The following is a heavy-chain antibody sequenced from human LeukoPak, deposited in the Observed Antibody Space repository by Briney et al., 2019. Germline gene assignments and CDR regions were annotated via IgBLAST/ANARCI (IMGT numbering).Heavy chain of an antibody. CDR3: ASPTPTTYYYDSSGYYSKAFDI. CDR2: IIPIFGTA. J-gene: IGHJ3*02. V-gene: IGHV1-69*13. Sequence: SVKVSCKASGYTFTSYGITWVRQAPGQGLEWMGGIIPIFGTANYAQKFQGRVTITADESTSTAYMELSSLRSEDTAVYYCASPTPTTYYYDSSGYYSKAFDIWGQGTMVTVSS. CDR1: GYTFTSYG. D-gene: IGHD3-22*01.